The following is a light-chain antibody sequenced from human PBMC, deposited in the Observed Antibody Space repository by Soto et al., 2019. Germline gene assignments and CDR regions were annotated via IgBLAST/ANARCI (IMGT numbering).Light chain of an antibody. CDR1: SSDVGGYNY. V-gene: IGLV2-14*01. Sequence: QSALTQPASVSGSPGPSITISCTGTSSDVGGYNYVSWYQQHPGKAPKLMIYEVSNRPSGVSNRFFGSKSGNTASLTISGLQTEDEADYYCSSFTSINTWVFGGGTKLTV. CDR2: EVS. CDR3: SSFTSINTWV. J-gene: IGLJ3*02.